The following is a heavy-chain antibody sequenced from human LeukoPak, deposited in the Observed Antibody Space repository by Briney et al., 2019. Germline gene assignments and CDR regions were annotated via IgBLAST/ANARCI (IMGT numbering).Heavy chain of an antibody. CDR2: ISGSGGST. V-gene: IGHV3-23*01. CDR1: GFTFSSYA. Sequence: GGSLRLSCAASGFTFSSYAMSWVRQAPGKGLEWVSAISGSGGSTYYADSVKGRFTISRDNSKKTLYLQMNSLRGEDTAVYYCARVVVNSSSDYFDYWGQGTLVIVSS. D-gene: IGHD6-6*01. J-gene: IGHJ4*02. CDR3: ARVVVNSSSDYFDY.